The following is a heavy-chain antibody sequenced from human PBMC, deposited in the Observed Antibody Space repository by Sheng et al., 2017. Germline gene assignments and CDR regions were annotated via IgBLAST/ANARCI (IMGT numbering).Heavy chain of an antibody. D-gene: IGHD3-16*01. CDR2: INTDESIT. V-gene: IGHV3-74*03. J-gene: IGHJ4*02. Sequence: DVQLVESGGGLVQPGESLRLSCEGSGFPFSNYWMHWVRQVPGKGLVWVSRINTDESITTYADSVKGRFTISRDNAKNTLHLQMNSLRAEDTAMYYCARGGITFGGVFYFEYWGQGTLVTVSS. CDR3: ARGGITFGGVFYFEY. CDR1: GFPFSNYW.